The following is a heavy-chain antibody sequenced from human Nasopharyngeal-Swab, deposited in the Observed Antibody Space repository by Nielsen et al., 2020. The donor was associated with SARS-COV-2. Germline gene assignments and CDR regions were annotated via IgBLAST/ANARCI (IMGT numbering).Heavy chain of an antibody. CDR2: ISSSSSYI. Sequence: GESLKISCAASGFTFSSYSMNWVRQAPGKGLEWVSSISSSSSYIYYADSVKGRFTISRDNAKNSLYLQMNSLRAEDTAVYYCARSLRGSSLHYWGQGTLVTVSP. CDR3: ARSLRGSSLHY. CDR1: GFTFSSYS. D-gene: IGHD6-6*01. V-gene: IGHV3-21*01. J-gene: IGHJ4*02.